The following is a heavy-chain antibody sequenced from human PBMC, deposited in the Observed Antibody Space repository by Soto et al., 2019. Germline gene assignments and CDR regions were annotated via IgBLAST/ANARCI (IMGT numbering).Heavy chain of an antibody. Sequence: GGSLRLSCAASGFTFSSYAMSWVRQAPGKGLEWVSAISGSGGSTYYADSVKGRFTISRDNSKNTLYLQMNSLRAEDTAVYYCAKTFTIFGVEENSFDYWGQGTLVTVSS. J-gene: IGHJ4*02. CDR1: GFTFSSYA. V-gene: IGHV3-23*01. CDR3: AKTFTIFGVEENSFDY. D-gene: IGHD3-3*01. CDR2: ISGSGGST.